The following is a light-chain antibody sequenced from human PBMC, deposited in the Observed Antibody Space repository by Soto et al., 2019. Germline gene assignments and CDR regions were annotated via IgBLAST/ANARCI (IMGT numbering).Light chain of an antibody. CDR2: KAS. CDR1: QSISYS. CDR3: QQYNSYSPWP. V-gene: IGKV1-5*03. Sequence: DIQMTQSPSTLSAYIGDRVTITCRASQSISYSLAWYQQKPGKAPKVLIYKASTLENGVPSRFSGSGSGTEFTLTISRLQPDDFATYYCQQYNSYSPWPFGQGTKVELK. J-gene: IGKJ1*01.